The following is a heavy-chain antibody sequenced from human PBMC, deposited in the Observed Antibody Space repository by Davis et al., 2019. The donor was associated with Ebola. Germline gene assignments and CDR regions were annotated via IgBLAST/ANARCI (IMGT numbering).Heavy chain of an antibody. Sequence: SETLSLTCAVYGGPFSGYFWSWIRQSPGKGLEWIGEINDSGSANYNPSLKSRVTISVEKSKNQFSLKLSSVTAADTAVYYCARGDKCISANCYFRYFYGMDVWGQGTTVTVSS. D-gene: IGHD2-21*02. V-gene: IGHV4-34*01. CDR2: INDSGSA. J-gene: IGHJ6*02. CDR1: GGPFSGYF. CDR3: ARGDKCISANCYFRYFYGMDV.